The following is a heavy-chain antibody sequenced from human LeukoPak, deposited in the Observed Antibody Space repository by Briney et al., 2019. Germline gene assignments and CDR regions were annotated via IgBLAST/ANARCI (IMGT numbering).Heavy chain of an antibody. D-gene: IGHD3-10*01. J-gene: IGHJ4*02. Sequence: EESLKISCKGSGYSFISYWIGWVRQMPGKGLEWMGIIYPGDSDIRYSPSFQGQVTISADKSISTAYLQWSSLKAADTAMYYCARVFYYYGSGTYSYFDYWGQGTLVTVSS. CDR3: ARVFYYYGSGTYSYFDY. V-gene: IGHV5-51*01. CDR2: IYPGDSDI. CDR1: GYSFISYW.